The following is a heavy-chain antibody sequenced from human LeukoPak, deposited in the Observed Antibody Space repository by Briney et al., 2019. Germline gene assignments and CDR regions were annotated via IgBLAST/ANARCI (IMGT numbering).Heavy chain of an antibody. J-gene: IGHJ6*03. Sequence: SETLSLTCTVSGGSISSGNYYWSWIRKPAGKGLEWIGRIYTSGSTNYNPSLKSRVTISVDTPKNQFSLKLSSVTAADTAVYYCARETSQKGAHYMDVWGKGTTVTISS. D-gene: IGHD3-16*01. CDR1: GGSISSGNYY. V-gene: IGHV4-61*02. CDR2: IYTSGST. CDR3: ARETSQKGAHYMDV.